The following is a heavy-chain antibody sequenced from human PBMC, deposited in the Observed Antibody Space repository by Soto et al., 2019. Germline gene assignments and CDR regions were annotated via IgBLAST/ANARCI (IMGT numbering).Heavy chain of an antibody. V-gene: IGHV5-51*01. D-gene: IGHD3-22*01. CDR2: IFPSDSDT. CDR1: GYRFTSYW. CDR3: ARKDKSGYFNWFDP. Sequence: GESLKISCRTSGYRFTSYWISWVRQMPGKGLEWMGIIFPSDSDTRYSPSFQGQVTISADRSTSTVFLQWASLKASDTAVYFCARKDKSGYFNWFDPWGQGTLVTVSS. J-gene: IGHJ5*02.